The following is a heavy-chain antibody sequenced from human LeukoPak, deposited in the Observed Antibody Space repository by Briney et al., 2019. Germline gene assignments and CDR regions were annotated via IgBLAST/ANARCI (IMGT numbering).Heavy chain of an antibody. D-gene: IGHD3-3*01. CDR3: ARALLSPNYDFWSGYPNGGYYYYGMDV. Sequence: SETLSLTCTVSGGSISSYYWSWIRQPPGKGLEWIGYIYYSGTTNYNPSLKSRVTISVDTSKNQFSLKLSSVTAADTAVYYCARALLSPNYDFWSGYPNGGYYYYGMDVWGQGTTVTVSS. CDR1: GGSISSYY. J-gene: IGHJ6*02. V-gene: IGHV4-59*01. CDR2: IYYSGTT.